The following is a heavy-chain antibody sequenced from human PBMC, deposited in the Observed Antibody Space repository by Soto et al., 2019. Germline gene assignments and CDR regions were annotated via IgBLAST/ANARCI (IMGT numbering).Heavy chain of an antibody. J-gene: IGHJ5*02. CDR3: ARVPDR. CDR1: GGSIRTSSFY. V-gene: IGHV4-39*07. D-gene: IGHD2-2*01. CDR2: IYQSGSS. Sequence: SETLSLTCTVSGGSIRTSSFYWGWIRQPPGKGLEWIGTIYQSGSSYYNPSLKSRLTISVDLSMNQFSLKLSSVTAADTAVYYCARVPDRWGQGTLVTVSS.